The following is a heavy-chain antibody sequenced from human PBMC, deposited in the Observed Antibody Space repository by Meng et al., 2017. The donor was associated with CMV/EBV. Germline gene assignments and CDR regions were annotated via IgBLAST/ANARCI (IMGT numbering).Heavy chain of an antibody. CDR1: GGTFSSYA. D-gene: IGHD2-2*01. Sequence: SVKVSCKASGGTFSSYAISWVRQDPGQGLEWRGGIIPILGIANYAQKFKGRVTITADKSTSTAYMELSSLRSEDTAVYYCARGGDIVVVPAAFPYYYYGMDVWGRGTTVTVSS. J-gene: IGHJ6*02. V-gene: IGHV1-69*10. CDR3: ARGGDIVVVPAAFPYYYYGMDV. CDR2: IIPILGIA.